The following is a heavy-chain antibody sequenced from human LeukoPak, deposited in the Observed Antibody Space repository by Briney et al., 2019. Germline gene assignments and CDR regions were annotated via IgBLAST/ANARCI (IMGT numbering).Heavy chain of an antibody. D-gene: IGHD5-18*01. J-gene: IGHJ4*02. CDR1: GGSISSHY. V-gene: IGHV4-59*11. CDR2: IYNSGST. CDR3: ARGGYNYGYDDDFDY. Sequence: SETLSLTCTVSGGSISSHYWTWIRQPPGKGLEWIGYIYNSGSTNYNPSFKSRVTISVDTSKNQFSLKLTSVTAADTAVYYCARGGYNYGYDDDFDYWGQGILVTVSS.